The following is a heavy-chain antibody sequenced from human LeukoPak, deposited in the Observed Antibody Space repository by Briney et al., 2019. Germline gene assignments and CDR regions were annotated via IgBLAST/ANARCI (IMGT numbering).Heavy chain of an antibody. D-gene: IGHD2/OR15-2a*01. V-gene: IGHV1-69*02. CDR3: ATTFRSESAFDI. J-gene: IGHJ3*02. CDR2: IIPILGMA. CDR1: GGTFSSYT. Sequence: GSSVKVSCKASGGTFSSYTISWVRQAPGQGLELMGRIIPILGMANYAQKFQGRVTITADKSTSTAYMELSSLRSEDTAVYYCATTFRSESAFDIWGQGTMVTVSS.